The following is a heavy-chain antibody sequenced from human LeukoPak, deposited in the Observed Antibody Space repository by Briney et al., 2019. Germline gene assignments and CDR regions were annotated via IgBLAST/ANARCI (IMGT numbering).Heavy chain of an antibody. CDR3: ARGYDSWSYYFDY. D-gene: IGHD3-22*01. J-gene: IGHJ4*02. Sequence: GGSLRLSCAASGFTVSSNYMSWVRQAPGKGLEWVSVIYSGGSTYYADSVKGRFTISRDNSKNTLYLQMNSLRAEDTAVYYCARGYDSWSYYFDYWGQGTLVTVSS. CDR2: IYSGGST. CDR1: GFTVSSNY. V-gene: IGHV3-66*01.